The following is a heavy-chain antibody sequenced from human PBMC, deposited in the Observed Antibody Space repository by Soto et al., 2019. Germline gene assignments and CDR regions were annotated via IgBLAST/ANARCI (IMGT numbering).Heavy chain of an antibody. V-gene: IGHV1-46*01. D-gene: IGHD3-3*01. CDR1: GYTFTSYY. CDR2: INPSGGST. CDR3: ARAAPDYDFWSGYYHVQFDY. Sequence: ASVKVSCKASGYTFTSYYMHWVRQAPGQGLEWMGIINPSGGSTSYAHKFQGRVTMTRDTSTSTVYMELSSLSSEDTAVYYCARAAPDYDFWSGYYHVQFDYWGQGTLVTVSS. J-gene: IGHJ4*02.